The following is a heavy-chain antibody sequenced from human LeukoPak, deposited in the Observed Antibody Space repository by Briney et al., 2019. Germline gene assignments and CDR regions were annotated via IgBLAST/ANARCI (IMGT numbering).Heavy chain of an antibody. Sequence: SGGSLRLSCAASGFTFSNAYTNWVRQAPGKGLEWVGRIKPKTEGETTDYAAPVKDRFSISRDDSKSMMYLQMNSLKTEDTAVYYCITPLPYSAQGGQGTLVTVSS. CDR3: ITPLPYSAQ. J-gene: IGHJ4*02. CDR2: IKPKTEGETT. CDR1: GFTFSNAY. V-gene: IGHV3-15*07. D-gene: IGHD2-21*01.